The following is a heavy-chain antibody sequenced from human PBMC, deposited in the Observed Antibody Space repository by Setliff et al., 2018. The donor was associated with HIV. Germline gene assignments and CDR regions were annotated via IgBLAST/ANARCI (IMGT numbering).Heavy chain of an antibody. CDR2: IYTSGST. Sequence: ETLSLTCTVSGSSISSYYWSWIRQPPGKGLEWIGYIYTSGSTNYNPSLKSRVTISVDTSKNQFSLKLSSVTAADTAVYYCARAPGYSGYDYYYYYYMDVWGKGTTVTVSS. V-gene: IGHV4-4*08. CDR1: GSSISSYY. CDR3: ARAPGYSGYDYYYYYYMDV. D-gene: IGHD5-12*01. J-gene: IGHJ6*03.